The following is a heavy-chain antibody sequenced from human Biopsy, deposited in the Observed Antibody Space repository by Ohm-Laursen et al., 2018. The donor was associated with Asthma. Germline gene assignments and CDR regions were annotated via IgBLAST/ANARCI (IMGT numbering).Heavy chain of an antibody. CDR1: GDSSSNYA. V-gene: IGHV1-69*01. CDR3: ARGYSGSDRIVYYYSGLEV. D-gene: IGHD5-12*01. Sequence: GSSVKVSCKASGDSSSNYAISWVRQAPGRGLEWMGGLIPVLGTPDHAQMFEGRVTITADESTSTAYMELSSLSSEDTAVYYCARGYSGSDRIVYYYSGLEVWGQGTTVTVSS. J-gene: IGHJ6*02. CDR2: LIPVLGTP.